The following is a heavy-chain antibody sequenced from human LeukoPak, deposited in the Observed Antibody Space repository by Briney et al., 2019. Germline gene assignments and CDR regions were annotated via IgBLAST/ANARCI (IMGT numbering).Heavy chain of an antibody. J-gene: IGHJ4*02. CDR3: ALDYGDS. Sequence: SETLSLTCAVYGGSFSSYYWSWIRQPPGKGLEWIAEINHSGTTNYNPSLKSRLTISVDTSKNQFSLKLSSVTAADTAVYYCALDYGDSWGQGTLVTVSS. CDR1: GGSFSSYY. CDR2: INHSGTT. V-gene: IGHV4-34*01.